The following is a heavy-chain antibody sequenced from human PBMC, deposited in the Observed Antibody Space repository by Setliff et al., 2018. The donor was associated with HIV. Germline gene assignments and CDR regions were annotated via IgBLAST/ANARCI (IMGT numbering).Heavy chain of an antibody. CDR1: GYTFSGYY. CDR2: INPRGDKT. Sequence: ASVKVSCKASGYTFSGYYMHWVRQAPGQGLEWMGIINPRGDKTTYAQRFQGRVTVTRNTSTSTMFMDLSSLASDDPAIYYCARDGEGEAAAGDCFDHWGQGALVTVSS. CDR3: ARDGEGEAAAGDCFDH. V-gene: IGHV1-46*01. J-gene: IGHJ4*02. D-gene: IGHD6-13*01.